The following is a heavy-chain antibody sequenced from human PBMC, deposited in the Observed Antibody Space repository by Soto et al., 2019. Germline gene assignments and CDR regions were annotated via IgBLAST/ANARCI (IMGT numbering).Heavy chain of an antibody. D-gene: IGHD6-19*01. CDR1: GFTLSSYA. CDR2: ITSNNGGT. J-gene: IGHJ4*02. Sequence: GGSLRLSCAASGFTLSSYALSWVRQAPGKGLEWVSAITSNNGGTFYADSVRGRFTISRDNSKNTLSLQMNSLRAEDTAVYYCAKEIAVAGRGVFDYWGQGTLVTV. V-gene: IGHV3-23*01. CDR3: AKEIAVAGRGVFDY.